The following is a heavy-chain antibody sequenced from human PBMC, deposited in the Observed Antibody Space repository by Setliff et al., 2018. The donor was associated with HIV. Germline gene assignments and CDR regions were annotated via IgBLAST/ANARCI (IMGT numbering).Heavy chain of an antibody. D-gene: IGHD1-20*01. CDR1: GGSISNYY. J-gene: IGHJ6*03. CDR3: ARGIGTRYNYYMDV. Sequence: PSETLSLTCTVSGGSISNYYWSWIRQPPGKGLEWIGYISYTGTTKYNPSLKSRVTMSADTSRNQLSLKLGAVTAADTAVYYCARGIGTRYNYYMDVWGIGTTVTVSS. V-gene: IGHV4-59*12. CDR2: ISYTGTT.